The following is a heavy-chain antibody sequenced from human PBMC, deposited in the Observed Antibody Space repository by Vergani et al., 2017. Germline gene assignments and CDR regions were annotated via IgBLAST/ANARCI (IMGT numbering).Heavy chain of an antibody. J-gene: IGHJ2*01. Sequence: QVQLQESGPGLVKPSQTLSLTCTVSGGSISSGGYYWSWIRQHPGKGLEWIGYIYYSGSTYYNPSLKSRGTISVDTSKNQFSLKLSSVTAADTAVYYCARDLGGDYYEIRYFDLWGRGTLVTVSS. CDR3: ARDLGGDYYEIRYFDL. CDR2: IYYSGST. V-gene: IGHV4-31*03. D-gene: IGHD3-22*01. CDR1: GGSISSGGYY.